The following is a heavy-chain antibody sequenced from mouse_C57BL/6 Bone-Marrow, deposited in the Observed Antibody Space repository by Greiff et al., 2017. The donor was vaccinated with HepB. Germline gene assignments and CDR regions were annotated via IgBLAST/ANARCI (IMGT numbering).Heavy chain of an antibody. D-gene: IGHD2-3*01. CDR2: IYPSDSET. V-gene: IGHV1-61*01. CDR1: GYTFTSYW. Sequence: QVQLKQPGAELVRPGSSVKLSCKASGYTFTSYWMDWVKQRPGQGLEWIGNIYPSDSETHYNQKFKDKATLTVDKSSSTAYMQLSSLTSEDSAVYYCARRGWLLSFAYWGQGTLVTVSA. CDR3: ARRGWLLSFAY. J-gene: IGHJ3*01.